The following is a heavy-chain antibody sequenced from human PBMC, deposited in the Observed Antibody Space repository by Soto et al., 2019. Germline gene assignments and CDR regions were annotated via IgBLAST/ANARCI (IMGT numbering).Heavy chain of an antibody. J-gene: IGHJ4*02. CDR2: ISSSSSYI. CDR1: GFTFSSYS. D-gene: IGHD5-18*01. Sequence: EVQLVESGGGLVKPGGSLRLSCAASGFTFSSYSMNWVRQAPVKGLKWVSSISSSSSYIYYADSVKGRFTISRDNAKNSRYLQMNSLIAEDTAVYYCARDQPGYSYGYGLGYWGQGTLVTVSS. CDR3: ARDQPGYSYGYGLGY. V-gene: IGHV3-21*01.